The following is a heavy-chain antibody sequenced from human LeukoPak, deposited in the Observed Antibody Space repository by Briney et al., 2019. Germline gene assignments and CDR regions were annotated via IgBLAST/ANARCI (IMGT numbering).Heavy chain of an antibody. J-gene: IGHJ6*03. V-gene: IGHV4-4*07. CDR1: GGSISSYY. D-gene: IGHD2-2*01. CDR3: ARAKRYCSSTSCYYYYYMDV. CDR2: IYTSGST. Sequence: SETLSLTCTVSGGSISSYYWSWIRQPAGKGLEWIGRIYTSGSTNYNPSLKSRVTTSVDTSKNQFSLKLSSVTAADTAVYYCARAKRYCSSTSCYYYYYMDVWGKGTTVTISS.